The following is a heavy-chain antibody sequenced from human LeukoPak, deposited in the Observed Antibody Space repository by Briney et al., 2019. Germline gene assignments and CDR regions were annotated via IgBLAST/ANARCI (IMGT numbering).Heavy chain of an antibody. Sequence: GGSLRLSCAASGFIFGSYGMHWVRQAPDKGLEWVAFTPYHGVSRYYAESVKGRFTISRDNSKNTLYLQMNSLKIEDTAVYHCAKDRHGDYASDYWGQRPRVIVSS. CDR2: TPYHGVSR. CDR3: AKDRHGDYASDY. D-gene: IGHD4-17*01. CDR1: GFIFGSYG. J-gene: IGHJ4*02. V-gene: IGHV3-30*02.